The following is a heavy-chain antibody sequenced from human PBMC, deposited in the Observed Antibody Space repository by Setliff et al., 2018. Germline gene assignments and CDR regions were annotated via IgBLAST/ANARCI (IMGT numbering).Heavy chain of an antibody. D-gene: IGHD3-3*01. CDR2: IYTSGST. Sequence: SETLSLTCAVYGGSFSGSYYWSWIRQPAGKGLEWIGHIYTSGSTNYNPSLKSRVTISVDTSKNQFSLRLTSVTAADTAVYYCARERMYYNFRSGYSDYWGQGTLVTVSS. CDR1: GGSFSGSYY. CDR3: ARERMYYNFRSGYSDY. J-gene: IGHJ4*02. V-gene: IGHV4-61*09.